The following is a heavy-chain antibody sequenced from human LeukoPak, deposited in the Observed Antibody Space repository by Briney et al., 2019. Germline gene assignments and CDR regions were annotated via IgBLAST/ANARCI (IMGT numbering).Heavy chain of an antibody. D-gene: IGHD1-26*01. J-gene: IGHJ5*02. CDR2: IIPIFGTA. CDR1: GGTFSSYA. Sequence: SVKVSCKASGGTFSSYAISWVRQAPGQGLEWMGGIIPIFGTANYAQKFQGRVTITADESTSTAYMELSSLRSEDTAVYYCARVRMSGSYHWFDLWGQGTLVTVSS. CDR3: ARVRMSGSYHWFDL. V-gene: IGHV1-69*01.